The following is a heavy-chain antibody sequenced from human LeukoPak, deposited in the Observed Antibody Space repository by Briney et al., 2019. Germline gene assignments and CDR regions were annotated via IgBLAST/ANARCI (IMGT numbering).Heavy chain of an antibody. CDR2: INHSGST. D-gene: IGHD3-10*01. CDR3: ARHVTTMVRGVIITYDYYYYMDV. V-gene: IGHV4-34*01. Sequence: PSETLSLTCAVYGVSFSGYYWSWIRQPPGKGLEWIGEINHSGSTNYNPSLKSRVTISVDTSKNQFSLKLSSVTAADTAVYYCARHVTTMVRGVIITYDYYYYMDVWGKGTTVTISS. CDR1: GVSFSGYY. J-gene: IGHJ6*03.